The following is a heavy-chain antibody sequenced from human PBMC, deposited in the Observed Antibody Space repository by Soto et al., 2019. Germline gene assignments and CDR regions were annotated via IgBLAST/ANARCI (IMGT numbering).Heavy chain of an antibody. Sequence: SVKVSCKASGGTFSSYAISWVRQAPGQGLEWMGGIIPIFGTANYAQKFQGRVTITADESTSTAYMELSSLRSEDTAVYYCASGTYYYDSSGYDWFEPWGQGTLVTVSS. CDR2: IIPIFGTA. CDR1: GGTFSSYA. D-gene: IGHD3-22*01. CDR3: ASGTYYYDSSGYDWFEP. V-gene: IGHV1-69*13. J-gene: IGHJ5*02.